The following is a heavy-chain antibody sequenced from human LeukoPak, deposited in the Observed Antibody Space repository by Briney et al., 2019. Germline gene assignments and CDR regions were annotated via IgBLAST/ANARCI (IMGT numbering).Heavy chain of an antibody. CDR2: ISYDGSNK. V-gene: IGHV3-30-3*01. D-gene: IGHD4-17*01. J-gene: IGHJ2*01. CDR3: ARSDYGDYDPRPEGYWYFDL. CDR1: GFTFSSYA. Sequence: GGSLRLSCAASGFTFSSYAMHWVRQAPGKGLEWVAVISYDGSNKYYADSVKGRFTISRDNSKNTLYLQMNSLRAEDTAVYYCARSDYGDYDPRPEGYWYFDLWGRGTLVTVSS.